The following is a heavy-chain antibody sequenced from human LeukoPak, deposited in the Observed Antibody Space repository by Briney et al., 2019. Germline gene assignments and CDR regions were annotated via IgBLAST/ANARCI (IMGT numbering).Heavy chain of an antibody. Sequence: GGSLRLSCAASGFTFSSYAMHWVRQAPGKGLEWVAVISYDGSNKYYADSVKGRFTISRDDSKNTLYLEMNSLRGEDTAVYYCATSASIAAGRVYWGQGTLVTVSS. CDR3: ATSASIAAGRVY. J-gene: IGHJ4*02. D-gene: IGHD6-13*01. V-gene: IGHV3-30-3*01. CDR1: GFTFSSYA. CDR2: ISYDGSNK.